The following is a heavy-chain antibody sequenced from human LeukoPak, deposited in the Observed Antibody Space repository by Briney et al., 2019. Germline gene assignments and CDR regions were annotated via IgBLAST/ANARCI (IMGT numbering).Heavy chain of an antibody. V-gene: IGHV5-51*01. D-gene: IGHD3-22*01. CDR1: GYIFTSYS. CDR2: IYPYDSEI. CDR3: ATTYYYDSSGYSAPAEYFQH. J-gene: IGHJ1*01. Sequence: GESLKISCKGSGYIFTSYSIAWVRQMPGKGLEWIGVIYPYDSEIRYSPSFQGQVTISADKSISTAYLQWSSLKASDTAMYYCATTYYYDSSGYSAPAEYFQHWGQGTLVTVSS.